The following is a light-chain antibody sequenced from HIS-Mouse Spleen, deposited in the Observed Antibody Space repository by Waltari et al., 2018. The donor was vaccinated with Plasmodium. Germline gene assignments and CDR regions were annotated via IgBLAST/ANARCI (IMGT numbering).Light chain of an antibody. CDR1: SSDVGDYNS. CDR2: EVS. V-gene: IGLV2-8*01. Sequence: QSALTQPPSASGSPGQSVPISCTGPSSDVGDYNSVPWYQQHPGNAPKLMIYEVSKRPSGVPDRFSGSKSGNTASLTVSGLQAEDEADYYCSSYAGSNNVVFGGGTKLTVL. CDR3: SSYAGSNNVV. J-gene: IGLJ2*01.